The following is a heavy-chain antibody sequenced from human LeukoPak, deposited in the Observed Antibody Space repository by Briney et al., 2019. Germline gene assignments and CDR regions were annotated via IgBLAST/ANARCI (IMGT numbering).Heavy chain of an antibody. CDR2: IYTTGTT. Sequence: PSETLSLTCSVSCVSINSYYWGWVRQPAGKGLEGIGRIYTTGTTNYSPSLRRRLTMSVDTSKNQFSLKLRSVTAADTAVYYCGRQGYTASYYFVDYWSQGTLVTVSS. CDR3: GRQGYTASYYFVDY. J-gene: IGHJ4*02. D-gene: IGHD1-26*01. CDR1: CVSINSYY. V-gene: IGHV4-4*07.